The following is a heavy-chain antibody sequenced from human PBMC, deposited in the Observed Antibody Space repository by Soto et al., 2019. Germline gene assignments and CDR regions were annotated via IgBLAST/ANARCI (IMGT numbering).Heavy chain of an antibody. CDR3: ARGMNSGYDYSWFDP. Sequence: SETLSLTCTVSGGSISSYYWSWIRQPPGKGLEWIGYIYYSGSTNYNPSLKSRVTISVDTSKNQFSLKLSSVTAADTAVYYCARGMNSGYDYSWFDPWGQGTLVTVSS. V-gene: IGHV4-59*01. CDR2: IYYSGST. D-gene: IGHD5-12*01. J-gene: IGHJ5*02. CDR1: GGSISSYY.